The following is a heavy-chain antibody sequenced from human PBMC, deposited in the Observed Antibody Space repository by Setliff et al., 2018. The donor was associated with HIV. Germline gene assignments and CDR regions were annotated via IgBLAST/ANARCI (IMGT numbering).Heavy chain of an antibody. Sequence: PGGSLRLSCAASGFTFSSYAMSWVRQAPGKGLEWVSAIVGSGGSTYYADSVKGRFTISRDNSKNTLYLQMNSLRAEDTAVYYCAKDRWDSGGYYYYGMDVWGQGTTVTVSS. CDR3: AKDRWDSGGYYYYGMDV. CDR1: GFTFSSYA. J-gene: IGHJ6*02. CDR2: IVGSGGST. D-gene: IGHD3-10*01. V-gene: IGHV3-23*01.